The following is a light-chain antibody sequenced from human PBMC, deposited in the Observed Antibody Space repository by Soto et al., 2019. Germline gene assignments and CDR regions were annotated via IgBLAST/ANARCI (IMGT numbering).Light chain of an antibody. CDR1: QSVGTS. CDR3: QQRTNWPPRDT. CDR2: DDS. Sequence: DIILTQSPATLSLSPGERATLSCRASQSVGTSLAWFQQRPGQAPRLLLSDDSTRATGIPARFSGSGSGTDFTLAITGLQPEDVAVYYCQQRTNWPPRDTFGQGTKLELK. J-gene: IGKJ2*01. V-gene: IGKV3-11*01.